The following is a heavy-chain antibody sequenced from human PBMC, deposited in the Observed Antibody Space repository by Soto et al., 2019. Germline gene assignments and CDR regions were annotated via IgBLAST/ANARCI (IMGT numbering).Heavy chain of an antibody. J-gene: IGHJ4*02. V-gene: IGHV3-48*01. D-gene: IGHD2-15*01. Sequence: GGSLRLSCAASGFTFSSYSMNWVRQAPGKGLEWVSYISSSSSTIYYADSVKGRFTISRDNAKNSLYLQMNSLRAEDTAVYYCARVYCSGGSCYSYFDYWGQGTLVTVSS. CDR3: ARVYCSGGSCYSYFDY. CDR1: GFTFSSYS. CDR2: ISSSSSTI.